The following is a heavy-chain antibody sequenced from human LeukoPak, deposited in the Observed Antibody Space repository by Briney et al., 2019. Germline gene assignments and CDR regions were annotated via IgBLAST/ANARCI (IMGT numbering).Heavy chain of an antibody. V-gene: IGHV1-69*13. CDR3: ARSLIVLMANWFDP. J-gene: IGHJ5*02. CDR2: IIPIFGTA. Sequence: ASVKVSCKASGGTFSSYAISWVRQAPGQGLEWMGGIIPIFGTANYAQKFQGRVTITADESTSTAYMELSSLRSEDTAVYYCARSLIVLMANWFDPWGQGTLVTVSS. D-gene: IGHD2-8*01. CDR1: GGTFSSYA.